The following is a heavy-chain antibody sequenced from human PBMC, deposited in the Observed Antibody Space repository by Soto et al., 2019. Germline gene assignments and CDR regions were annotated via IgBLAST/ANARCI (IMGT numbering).Heavy chain of an antibody. D-gene: IGHD5-18*01. CDR2: ISSSSSYI. CDR1: GFTFSSYS. J-gene: IGHJ4*02. CDR3: ARDQPGYSYGYGLGY. Sequence: EVQLVESGGGLVKPGGSLRLSCAASGFTFSSYSMNWVRQAPGKGLEWVSSISSSSSYIYYADSVKGRFTISRDNAKNSLYLQMNSLRAEETAVYYCARDQPGYSYGYGLGYWGQGTLVTV. V-gene: IGHV3-21*01.